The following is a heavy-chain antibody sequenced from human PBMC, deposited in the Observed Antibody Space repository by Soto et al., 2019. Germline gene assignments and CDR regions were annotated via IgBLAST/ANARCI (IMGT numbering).Heavy chain of an antibody. D-gene: IGHD6-19*01. CDR2: IYFSGSF. V-gene: IGHV4-4*07. Sequence: SETLSLTCTVSGGSITGDYWSWIRQPAGKGLEWLGRIYFSGSFNYNPSLKGRVTMSIDRSKNQVSLNLRSVTAADTAVYYCASGHSSGWPTNWFDPWGQGTLVTVYS. CDR1: GGSITGDY. CDR3: ASGHSSGWPTNWFDP. J-gene: IGHJ5*02.